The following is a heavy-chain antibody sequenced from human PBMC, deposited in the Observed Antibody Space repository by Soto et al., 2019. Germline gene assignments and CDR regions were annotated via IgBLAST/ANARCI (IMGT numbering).Heavy chain of an antibody. CDR1: GYTFTSYG. V-gene: IGHV1-18*01. CDR3: ARWESSGWYQVSL. J-gene: IGHJ4*02. Sequence: GASVKVSCKSSGYTFTSYGISCVRQAPGQGLEWMGWISAYNGNTNYAQKLQGRVTMTTDTSTSTAYMELRSLRSDDTAVYYCARWESSGWYQVSLWGQGTLVTVSS. CDR2: ISAYNGNT. D-gene: IGHD6-19*01.